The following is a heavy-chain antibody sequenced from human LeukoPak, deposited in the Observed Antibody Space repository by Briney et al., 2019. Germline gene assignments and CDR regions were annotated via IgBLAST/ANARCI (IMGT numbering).Heavy chain of an antibody. V-gene: IGHV1-18*04. CDR1: GYTFTSYG. D-gene: IGHD2-2*01. Sequence: GASVKVSCEASGYTFTSYGISWVRQAPGQGLEWMGWISAYNGNTNYAQKLQGRVTMTTDTSTSTAYMELRSLRSDDTAVYYCARAGQYCSSTSCQHRRYYYGMDVWGKGTTVTVSS. J-gene: IGHJ6*04. CDR2: ISAYNGNT. CDR3: ARAGQYCSSTSCQHRRYYYGMDV.